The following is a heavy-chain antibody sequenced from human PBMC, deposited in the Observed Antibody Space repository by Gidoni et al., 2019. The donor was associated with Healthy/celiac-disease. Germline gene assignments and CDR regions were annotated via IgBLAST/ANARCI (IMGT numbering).Heavy chain of an antibody. D-gene: IGHD2-15*01. Sequence: QLQLQESGPGLVKPSETLSPTCTVSGGSISSSSYYWCWIRQPPGKGLGWIGSIYYSGSTYYNPTLKSRVTISVDTSKNQFSLKLSSVTAADTAVYYCARRLGYCSGGSCRNLANDAFDIWGQGTMVTVSS. V-gene: IGHV4-39*07. J-gene: IGHJ3*02. CDR2: IYYSGST. CDR3: ARRLGYCSGGSCRNLANDAFDI. CDR1: GGSISSSSYY.